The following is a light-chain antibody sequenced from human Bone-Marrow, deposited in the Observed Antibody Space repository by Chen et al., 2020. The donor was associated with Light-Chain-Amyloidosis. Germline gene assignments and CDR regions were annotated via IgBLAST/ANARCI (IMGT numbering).Light chain of an antibody. CDR3: QQYGSSTGT. CDR2: GAS. V-gene: IGKV3-20*01. CDR1: QSVSSD. Sequence: EIVMTQSPATLSVSPGERATLSCRASQSVSSDLACYQQKPGQAPRLLIYGASSRATGIPDRFSGSGSGTDFTLTISRLEPEDFAVYYCQQYGSSTGTFGQGTKVEIK. J-gene: IGKJ1*01.